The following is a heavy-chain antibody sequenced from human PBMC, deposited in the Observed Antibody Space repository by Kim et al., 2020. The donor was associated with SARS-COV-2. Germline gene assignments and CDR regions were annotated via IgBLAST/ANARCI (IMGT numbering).Heavy chain of an antibody. CDR2: INHSGST. CDR1: GGSFSGYY. J-gene: IGHJ6*02. Sequence: SETLSLTCAVYGGSFSGYYWSWIRQPPGKGLEWIGEINHSGSTNYNPSLKSRVTISVDTSKNQFSLKLSSVTAADTAVYYCARLMYQLPQNYYYYGMDVWGQGTTVTVSS. V-gene: IGHV4-34*01. D-gene: IGHD2-2*01. CDR3: ARLMYQLPQNYYYYGMDV.